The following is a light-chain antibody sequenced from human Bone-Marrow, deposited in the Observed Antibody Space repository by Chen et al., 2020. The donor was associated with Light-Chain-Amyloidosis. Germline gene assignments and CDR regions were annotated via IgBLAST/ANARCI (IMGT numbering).Light chain of an antibody. J-gene: IGKJ4*01. V-gene: IGKV4-1*01. CDR2: WXS. Sequence: IVLTQSXXXLSXXLCERATIKCESSQSVLFTSXXKHYLAWYQQIPGHPPKLLISWXSXREXXVPDRFSGSGSGTHFTLNISRLRAEDVXVYYCQQYYISPLTFGGGTKVEVK. CDR3: QQYYISPLT. CDR1: QSVLFTSXXKHY.